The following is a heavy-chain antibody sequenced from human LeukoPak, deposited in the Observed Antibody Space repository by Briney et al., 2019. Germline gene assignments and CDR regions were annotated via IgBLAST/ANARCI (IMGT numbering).Heavy chain of an antibody. J-gene: IGHJ4*02. CDR2: VRYDGSNK. CDR1: GFTFSSYG. Sequence: GGSLRLSCAASGFTFSSYGMHCVRQAPGKGMEWVAFVRYDGSNKYYADSVKGRFTISRDNSKNTLYLQMNSLRAEDTAVYDCAKFGLTFDNWGQGTLVTVSS. V-gene: IGHV3-30*02. CDR3: AKFGLTFDN. D-gene: IGHD3/OR15-3a*01.